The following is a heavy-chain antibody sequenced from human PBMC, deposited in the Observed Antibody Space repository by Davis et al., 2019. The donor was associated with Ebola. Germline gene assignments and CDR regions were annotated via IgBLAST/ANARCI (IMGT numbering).Heavy chain of an antibody. V-gene: IGHV4-59*01. D-gene: IGHD1-26*01. Sequence: GSLRLSCTVSGGSMSSFYWSWIRQPPGKGLEWIGNIYYGGTTNYNPSLKSRVTISGDTSNNQFSLNVNSVSAADTAIYYCARTPQYTSYGSYFDYWGQGALVTVSS. CDR2: IYYGGTT. J-gene: IGHJ4*02. CDR3: ARTPQYTSYGSYFDY. CDR1: GGSMSSFY.